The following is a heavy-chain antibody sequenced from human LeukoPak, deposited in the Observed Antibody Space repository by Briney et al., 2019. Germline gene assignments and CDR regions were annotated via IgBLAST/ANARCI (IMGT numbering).Heavy chain of an antibody. CDR2: INHSGST. D-gene: IGHD2-2*01. V-gene: IGHV4-34*01. CDR3: ARGVEGYCSSTSCYPYYYYYYYMDV. CDR1: GGSFSGYY. J-gene: IGHJ6*03. Sequence: SETLSLTCAVYGGSFSGYYWSWIRQPPGKGLEWIGEINHSGSTNYNPSLKSRVSISVDTSKNQFSLKLSSVTAADMAVYYCARGVEGYCSSTSCYPYYYYYYYMDVWGKGTTVTVSS.